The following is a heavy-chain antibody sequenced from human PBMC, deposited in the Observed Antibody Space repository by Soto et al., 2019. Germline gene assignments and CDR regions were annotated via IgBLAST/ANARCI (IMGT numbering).Heavy chain of an antibody. CDR2: ISWNSGSI. CDR3: AKEGDFWSGYPPSYYFDY. Sequence: EVQLVESGGGLVQPGRSLRLSCAASGFTFDDYAMHWVRQAPGKGLEWVSGISWNSGSIGYADFVKGRFPISRDNAKTSLYLQMNSLRAEDTALYYCAKEGDFWSGYPPSYYFDYWGQGTLVTVSS. CDR1: GFTFDDYA. D-gene: IGHD3-3*01. J-gene: IGHJ4*02. V-gene: IGHV3-9*01.